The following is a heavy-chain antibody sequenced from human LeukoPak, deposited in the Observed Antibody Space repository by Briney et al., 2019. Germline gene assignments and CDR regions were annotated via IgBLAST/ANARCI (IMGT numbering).Heavy chain of an antibody. CDR2: VYYSGST. V-gene: IGHV4-31*03. D-gene: IGHD3-10*01. CDR3: AREASYRGGYYFDY. CDR1: GGSISSGGFY. Sequence: SETLSLTCTVSGGSISSGGFYWRWMRQHPGKGLVGSGYVYYSGSTYYNPSLKSRVTISVDTSKNQFSLKLSSVTAADTAVYYCAREASYRGGYYFDYWGQGTLVTVSS. J-gene: IGHJ4*02.